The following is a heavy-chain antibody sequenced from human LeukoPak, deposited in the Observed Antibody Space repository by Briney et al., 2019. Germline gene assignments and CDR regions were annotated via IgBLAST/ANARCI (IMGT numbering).Heavy chain of an antibody. CDR2: ISWNSGRI. CDR1: GFTFDDYA. J-gene: IGHJ3*02. D-gene: IGHD2-2*01. CDR3: ARLGVPAAILDAFDI. V-gene: IGHV3-9*01. Sequence: GRSLRLSCAASGFTFDDYAMHWVRQAPGKGLEWVSGISWNSGRIGYADSVKGRFTISRDSAKNSLYLQMNSLRSEDTAVYYCARLGVPAAILDAFDIWGQGTMVTVSS.